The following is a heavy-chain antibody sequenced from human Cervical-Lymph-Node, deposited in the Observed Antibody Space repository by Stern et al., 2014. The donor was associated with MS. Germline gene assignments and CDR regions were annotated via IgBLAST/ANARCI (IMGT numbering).Heavy chain of an antibody. V-gene: IGHV3-21*01. D-gene: IGHD2-2*01. CDR2: ISSSSTYM. CDR1: GFNLSSYA. J-gene: IGHJ5*02. CDR3: ASSIVVVPAAENKGFDP. Sequence: EMQLVESGGGLVKPGGSLRLSCAASGFNLSSYAMNWVRQAPGKGLEWGSSISSSSTYMYHADSVKGRFTNSRDNAKNSLYLKMKSLRAEDTGVYYCASSIVVVPAAENKGFDPWGQGTLVTVSS.